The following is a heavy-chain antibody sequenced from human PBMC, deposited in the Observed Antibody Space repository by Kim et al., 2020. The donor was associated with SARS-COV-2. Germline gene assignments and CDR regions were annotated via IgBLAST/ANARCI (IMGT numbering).Heavy chain of an antibody. CDR2: ISSSSSYT. V-gene: IGHV3-11*05. J-gene: IGHJ4*02. D-gene: IGHD2-15*01. CDR1: GFTFSDYY. Sequence: GGSLRLSCAASGFTFSDYYMSWIRQAPGKGLEWVSYISSSSSYTNYADSVKGRFTISRDNAKNSLYLQMNSLRAEDTAVYYCARARMRAYCSGGSCYGFPTSLDYWGQGTLVTVSS. CDR3: ARARMRAYCSGGSCYGFPTSLDY.